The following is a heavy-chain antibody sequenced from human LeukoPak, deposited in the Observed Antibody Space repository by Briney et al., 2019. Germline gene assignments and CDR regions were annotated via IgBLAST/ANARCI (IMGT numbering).Heavy chain of an antibody. Sequence: ETLSLTCTVSGGSISSSSYYWGWIRQPPGKGLEWVSAISGSGGSTYYADSVKGRFTISRDNSKNTLYLQMNSLRAEDTAVYYCAKDRGSSWYGGYFDYWGQGTLVTVSS. CDR1: GGSISSSSYY. CDR2: ISGSGGST. V-gene: IGHV3-23*01. CDR3: AKDRGSSWYGGYFDY. D-gene: IGHD6-13*01. J-gene: IGHJ4*02.